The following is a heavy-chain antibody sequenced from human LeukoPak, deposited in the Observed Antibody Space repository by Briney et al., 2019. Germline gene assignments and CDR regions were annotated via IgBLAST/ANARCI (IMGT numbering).Heavy chain of an antibody. D-gene: IGHD6-19*01. CDR3: ARVRGAVAGRGALDY. V-gene: IGHV3-74*01. J-gene: IGHJ4*02. CDR2: LNADGSYT. Sequence: GGSLRLSCAASGFSFSDYWMHWVRQTPGKGLVWVSRLNADGSYTNYADSVKGRFTISRDNAKNTLYLHLDNVRAEDTAVYYCARVRGAVAGRGALDYWGRGTLVTVSS. CDR1: GFSFSDYW.